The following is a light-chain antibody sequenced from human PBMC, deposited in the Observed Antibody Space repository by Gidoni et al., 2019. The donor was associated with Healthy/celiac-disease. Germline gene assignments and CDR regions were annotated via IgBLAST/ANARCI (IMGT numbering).Light chain of an antibody. CDR3: QQYGSSPLYT. Sequence: EIVFTQSPGPLSLSQGERATLSCRASQSVSSSYLAWYQQKPGQAPRLLIYGASSRATGIPDRFSGSGSGTDFTLTISRLEPEDFAVYYCQQYGSSPLYTFGQGTKLEIK. J-gene: IGKJ2*01. CDR2: GAS. V-gene: IGKV3-20*01. CDR1: QSVSSSY.